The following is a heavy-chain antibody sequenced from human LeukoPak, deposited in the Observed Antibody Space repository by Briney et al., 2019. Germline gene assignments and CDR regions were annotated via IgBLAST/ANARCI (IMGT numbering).Heavy chain of an antibody. CDR2: INPHSGDT. J-gene: IGHJ4*02. Sequence: GASVKVSCKASGYTFTDYYMHWVRQAPGQRLEWMGWINPHSGDTNYAQKFQGSVTMTRDTSISTAYMELSRLRSDDTAVYYCARVRYDSSGLDYWGQGTLVTVSS. V-gene: IGHV1-2*02. CDR3: ARVRYDSSGLDY. D-gene: IGHD3-22*01. CDR1: GYTFTDYY.